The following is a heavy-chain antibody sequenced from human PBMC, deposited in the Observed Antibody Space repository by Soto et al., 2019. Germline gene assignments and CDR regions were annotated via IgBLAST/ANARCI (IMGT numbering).Heavy chain of an antibody. CDR2: MNPNSGGT. CDR1: GYTFTSYD. J-gene: IGHJ3*02. CDR3: ARDYIAAAGRGAAFDI. D-gene: IGHD6-13*01. Sequence: GASVKVSCKASGYTFTSYDINWVRQATGQGLEWMGWMNPNSGGTNYAQKFQGWVTMTRDTSISTAYMELSSLRSEDTAVYYCARDYIAAAGRGAAFDIWGQGTMVTVSS. V-gene: IGHV1-2*04.